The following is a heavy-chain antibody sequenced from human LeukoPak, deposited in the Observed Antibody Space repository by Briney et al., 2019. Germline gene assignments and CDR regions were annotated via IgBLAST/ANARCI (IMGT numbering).Heavy chain of an antibody. V-gene: IGHV3-23*01. Sequence: GGSLRHSCAASGFTFSNYVMSWVRQAPGKGLEWVSANTGGADSTYYADSVKGRFTISRDNSQKTLFLQMNSLRAEDTAVYYCAKGSAAARPYFFDYWGQGTLVTVSS. D-gene: IGHD6-6*01. J-gene: IGHJ4*02. CDR1: GFTFSNYV. CDR3: AKGSAAARPYFFDY. CDR2: NTGGADST.